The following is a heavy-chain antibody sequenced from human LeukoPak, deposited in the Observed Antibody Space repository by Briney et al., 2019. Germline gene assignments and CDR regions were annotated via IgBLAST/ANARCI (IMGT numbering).Heavy chain of an antibody. J-gene: IGHJ4*02. CDR2: ISAYNGNT. CDR1: GYTFTSYG. Sequence: GASVKVSCKASGYTFTSYGISWVRQAPGQGLEWMGWISAYNGNTNYAQKLQGRVTMTTDTSTSTAYMELRSLRSDDTAVYYCARTIAAQNLRGPYYFDYWGQGTLVTVSS. V-gene: IGHV1-18*01. D-gene: IGHD6-6*01. CDR3: ARTIAAQNLRGPYYFDY.